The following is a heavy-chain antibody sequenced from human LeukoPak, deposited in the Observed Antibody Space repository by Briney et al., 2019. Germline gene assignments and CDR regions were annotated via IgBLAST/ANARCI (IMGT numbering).Heavy chain of an antibody. Sequence: SQTLSLTCTVSGGSISSGSYYWSWIRQPAGKGLEWIGRIYTSGSTNYNPSLKSRVTISVDTAKNQFSLKLSSVTAADTAVYYCASDLSGYSGYAPGGPYYYMDVWGNGTTVAVSS. CDR3: ASDLSGYSGYAPGGPYYYMDV. CDR1: GGSISSGSYY. V-gene: IGHV4-61*02. CDR2: IYTSGST. J-gene: IGHJ6*03. D-gene: IGHD5-12*01.